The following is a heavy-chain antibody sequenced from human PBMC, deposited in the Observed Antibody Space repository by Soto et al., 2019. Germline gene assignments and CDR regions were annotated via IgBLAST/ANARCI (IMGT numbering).Heavy chain of an antibody. CDR1: GGSISSYY. CDR3: ARSSGWYYFDY. V-gene: IGHV4-59*01. D-gene: IGHD6-19*01. J-gene: IGHJ4*02. Sequence: PSETLSLTCTVSGGSISSYYWSWIRQPPGKGLEWIGYIYYSGSTNYNPSLKSRVTISVDTSKNQFSLKLSSVTAADTAVYYCARSSGWYYFDYWAQGTLVTVSS. CDR2: IYYSGST.